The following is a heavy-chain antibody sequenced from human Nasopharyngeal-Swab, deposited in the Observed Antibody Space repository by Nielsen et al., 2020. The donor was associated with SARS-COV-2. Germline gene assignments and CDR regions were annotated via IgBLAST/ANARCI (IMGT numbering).Heavy chain of an antibody. Sequence: GESLKISCAASGFTFSDHYMTWIRQAPGKGLEWVLYISPSSSDTNYADSVKGRFTISRDNAKNSLYLQMNSLRAEDTAVYYCVREFEATGATYLDYWGLGTLVTVSS. V-gene: IGHV3-11*06. CDR2: ISPSSSDT. CDR3: VREFEATGATYLDY. D-gene: IGHD1-26*01. J-gene: IGHJ4*02. CDR1: GFTFSDHY.